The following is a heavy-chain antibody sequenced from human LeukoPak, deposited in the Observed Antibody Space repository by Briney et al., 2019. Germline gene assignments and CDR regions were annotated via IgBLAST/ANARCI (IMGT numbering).Heavy chain of an antibody. V-gene: IGHV3-21*01. D-gene: IGHD2-21*02. CDR3: ARPSSYCGGDCYYA. CDR2: ISSSSSYI. Sequence: GGSLRLSCVASGFTFSSYSMNWVRQAPGKGLEWVSSISSSSSYIYYADSVKGRFTISRDNAKNSLYLQMNSLRAEDTAVYYCARPSSYCGGDCYYAWGQGTLVTVSS. CDR1: GFTFSSYS. J-gene: IGHJ5*02.